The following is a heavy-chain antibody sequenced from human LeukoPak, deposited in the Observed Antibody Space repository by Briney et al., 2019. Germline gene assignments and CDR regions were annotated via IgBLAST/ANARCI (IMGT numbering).Heavy chain of an antibody. CDR1: GGSISSNNYY. Sequence: SETLSLTCIVSGGSISSNNYYWAWIRQPPGKGLEWIGSIYYSGSTYYNPSLKSRVTISVDTSKNQFSLKLSSVTAADTAVYYCASSVWYLACFDYWGREPWSPSPQ. J-gene: IGHJ4*02. CDR2: IYYSGST. CDR3: ASSVWYLACFDY. D-gene: IGHD6-19*01. V-gene: IGHV4-39*01.